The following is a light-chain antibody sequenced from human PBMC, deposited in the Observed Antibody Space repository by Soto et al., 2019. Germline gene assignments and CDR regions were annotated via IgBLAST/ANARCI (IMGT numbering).Light chain of an antibody. V-gene: IGLV2-14*01. CDR1: SSDVGDYNY. Sequence: QSVLTQPASVSGSPGQSITISCTGTSSDVGDYNYVSWYQQHPGKAPKLIIYEVNNRPSGVSNHFSGSKSGNTASLTISGLQAEDEADYYCSSYTSSSTLVFGGGTQLTVL. CDR3: SSYTSSSTLV. J-gene: IGLJ2*01. CDR2: EVN.